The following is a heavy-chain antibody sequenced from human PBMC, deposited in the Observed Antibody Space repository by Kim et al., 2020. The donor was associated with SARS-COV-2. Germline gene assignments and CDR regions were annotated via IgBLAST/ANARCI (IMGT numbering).Heavy chain of an antibody. CDR2: ISGSGGST. Sequence: GGSLRLSCAASGFTFSSYAMSWVRQAPGKGLEWVSAISGSGGSTYYADSVKGRFTISRDNSKNTLYLQMNSLRVEDTAVYYCAKVLPYCSSTSCYEVYYYGMDVGGQGTTVTDSS. D-gene: IGHD2-2*01. CDR1: GFTFSSYA. V-gene: IGHV3-23*01. CDR3: AKVLPYCSSTSCYEVYYYGMDV. J-gene: IGHJ6*02.